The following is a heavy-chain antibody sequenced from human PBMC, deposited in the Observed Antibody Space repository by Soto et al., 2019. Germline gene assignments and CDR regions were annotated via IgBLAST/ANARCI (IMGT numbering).Heavy chain of an antibody. CDR3: AKDARDTGGNSGIDY. Sequence: EVQLLESGGDLVQPGGSLRLSCVASEFTFNSYAMSWVRQAPGMGLEWVSSIIGSGAITYYADSVKGRFTISRDNSKSTLYLQMNSLRVEDTGLYYRAKDARDTGGNSGIDYWVQGTLVTVSS. V-gene: IGHV3-23*01. CDR1: EFTFNSYA. D-gene: IGHD2-21*02. J-gene: IGHJ4*02. CDR2: IIGSGAIT.